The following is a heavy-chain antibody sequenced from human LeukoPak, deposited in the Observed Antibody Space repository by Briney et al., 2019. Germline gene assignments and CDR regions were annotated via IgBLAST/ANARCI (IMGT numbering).Heavy chain of an antibody. J-gene: IGHJ1*01. D-gene: IGHD1-1*01. CDR2: IISVFDMT. V-gene: IGHV1-69*02. Sequence: SVKVSCKTFGGTFTSYTINWVRQAPGQGFEWMGRIISVFDMTDYAQKFQGRISITADKSTSTGYMELSGLRSEDTAVYYCGPRSELERLPGSEHWGQGTLVTVSS. CDR3: GPRSELERLPGSEH. CDR1: GGTFTSYT.